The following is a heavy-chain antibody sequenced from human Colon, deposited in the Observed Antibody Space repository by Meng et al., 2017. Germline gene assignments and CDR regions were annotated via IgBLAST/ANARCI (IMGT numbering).Heavy chain of an antibody. D-gene: IGHD1-26*01. Sequence: GESLKISSAASGFTFSSYAMHWVRQAPGKGLEWVAVISYDGSNKYYADSVKGRFTISRDNSKNTLYLQMNILRAEDTAVYYCVGSYFDYWGQGTLVTVSS. J-gene: IGHJ4*02. CDR2: ISYDGSNK. CDR1: GFTFSSYA. V-gene: IGHV3-30*01. CDR3: VGSYFDY.